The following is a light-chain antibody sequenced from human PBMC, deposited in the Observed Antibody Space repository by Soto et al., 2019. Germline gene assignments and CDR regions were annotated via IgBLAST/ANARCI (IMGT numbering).Light chain of an antibody. CDR1: QSLSGTY. CDR2: GVS. J-gene: IGKJ1*01. CDR3: QDYGGSRT. Sequence: EVVLTQSPGTLPLSLGERATLSCRASQSLSGTYLAWYQQKPGQAPRLLIYGVSSRATGIPDRFSGSGSGTDFTLTISSLEPDDFAVYYCQDYGGSRTFGQGTKVEIK. V-gene: IGKV3-20*01.